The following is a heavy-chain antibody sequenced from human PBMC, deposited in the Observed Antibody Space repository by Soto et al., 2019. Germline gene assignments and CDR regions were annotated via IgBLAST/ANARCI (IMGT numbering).Heavy chain of an antibody. CDR1: GYSFNTYW. D-gene: IGHD3-22*01. V-gene: IGHV5-51*01. Sequence: PGESLKISCKASGYSFNTYWIGWVRQLPGKGLEWMGIIYPDDSDTRYSPSFQGQVTISADKSFTTVDLQWNSLKASDTAIYYCARPGYCDSSGFFNFEHWGQGTLVTVSS. CDR3: ARPGYCDSSGFFNFEH. J-gene: IGHJ4*02. CDR2: IYPDDSDT.